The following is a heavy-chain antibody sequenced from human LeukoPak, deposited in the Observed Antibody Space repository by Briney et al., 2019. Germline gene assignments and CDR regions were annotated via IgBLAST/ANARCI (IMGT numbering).Heavy chain of an antibody. CDR3: ARLRYYDSSIDY. V-gene: IGHV4-4*09. CDR1: GGSISSYY. D-gene: IGHD3-22*01. Sequence: SETLSLTCTVSGGSISSYYWSWIRQPPGKGLEWIGYIYTSGSTNYNPSLKSRVAISVDTSKNQFSLKLNSVTAADTAVYYCARLRYYDSSIDYWGQGTLVTVSS. J-gene: IGHJ4*02. CDR2: IYTSGST.